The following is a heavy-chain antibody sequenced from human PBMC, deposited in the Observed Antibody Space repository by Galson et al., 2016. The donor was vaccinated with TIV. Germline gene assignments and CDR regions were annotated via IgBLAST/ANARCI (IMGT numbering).Heavy chain of an antibody. CDR1: GFTFSSYG. CDR3: AKEVSSGGQLGYYYYYGMDV. D-gene: IGHD3-10*01. J-gene: IGHJ6*02. V-gene: IGHV3-30*02. CDR2: IWYDGSNK. Sequence: SLRLSCAASGFTFSSYGMHWVRQAPGKGLEWVALIWYDGSNKYYGDSVKGRFTISRDNSKNTLYLHMNSLGGDDTAIYYCAKEVSSGGQLGYYYYYGMDVWGQGTTVTVSS.